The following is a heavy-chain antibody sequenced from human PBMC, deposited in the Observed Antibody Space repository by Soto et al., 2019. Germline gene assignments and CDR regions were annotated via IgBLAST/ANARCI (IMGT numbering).Heavy chain of an antibody. CDR3: ARESSGFPWDCDV. D-gene: IGHD6-19*01. CDR2: PYYRSKWYN. CDR1: GDSVSSFTAT. Sequence: QVQLQQSGPGLVKPSQTLSLMCDISGDSVSSFTATWSWIRQSPSSGLEWLGRPYYRSKWYNDSALSVTSQIVIPTHPARHQLTLQLNSVTPDDRAVYFCARESSGFPWDCDVYRRGNLGTAS. J-gene: IGHJ2*01. V-gene: IGHV6-1*01.